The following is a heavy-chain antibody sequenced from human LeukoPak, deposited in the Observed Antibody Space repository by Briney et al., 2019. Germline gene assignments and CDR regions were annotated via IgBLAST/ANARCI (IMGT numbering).Heavy chain of an antibody. J-gene: IGHJ4*02. CDR2: INPNSGGT. D-gene: IGHD3-22*01. CDR3: ARDLLGGYYDSSGSRLDY. CDR1: GYTFTGYY. V-gene: IGHV1-2*02. Sequence: ASVKVSCKASGYTFTGYYMHWVRQAPGQGLEWMGWINPNSGGTNYAQKFQGRLTMTTDTSTSTAYMDLGGLRSDDTAVYYCARDLLGGYYDSSGSRLDYWGQGTLVTVSS.